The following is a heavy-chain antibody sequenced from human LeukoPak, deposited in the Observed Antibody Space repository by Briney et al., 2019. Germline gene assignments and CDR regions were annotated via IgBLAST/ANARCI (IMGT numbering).Heavy chain of an antibody. D-gene: IGHD3-10*01. CDR1: GYTFTSYG. Sequence: ASVKVSCKASGYTFTSYGISWVRQAPGQGLEWMGWISAYNGNTNYAQKLQGRVTMTTDTSTSTAYMELRSLRSDDTAVYYCAKDSRVQGVRAFDYWGQGTLVTVSS. J-gene: IGHJ4*02. V-gene: IGHV1-18*01. CDR3: AKDSRVQGVRAFDY. CDR2: ISAYNGNT.